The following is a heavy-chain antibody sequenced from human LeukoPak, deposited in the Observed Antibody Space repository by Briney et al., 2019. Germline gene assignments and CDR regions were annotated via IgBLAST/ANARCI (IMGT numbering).Heavy chain of an antibody. Sequence: PGGSLRLSCAASGFTFSSYSMNWVRQAPGKGLEWVSSISSSSSYIYYADSVKGRFTISRDNAKNSLYLQMNSLRAEDTAVYYCARDHLIVVVPAGTREGLDYWGQGTLVTVSS. CDR3: ARDHLIVVVPAGTREGLDY. J-gene: IGHJ4*02. D-gene: IGHD2-2*01. V-gene: IGHV3-21*01. CDR2: ISSSSSYI. CDR1: GFTFSSYS.